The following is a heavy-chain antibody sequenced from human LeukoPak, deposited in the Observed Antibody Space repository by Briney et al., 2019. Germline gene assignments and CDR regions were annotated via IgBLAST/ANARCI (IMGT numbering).Heavy chain of an antibody. D-gene: IGHD5-12*01. J-gene: IGHJ4*02. CDR2: INHSGST. CDR3: ATYRGSDY. V-gene: IGHV4-34*01. Sequence: SETLSLTCAVYGGSFSGYYWSWIRQPPGKGLEWIGEINHSGSTNYNPSLKSRVTISVDTSKNQFSLKLSSVTAADTAVYYCATYRGSDYWGQGTLVTVSS. CDR1: GGSFSGYY.